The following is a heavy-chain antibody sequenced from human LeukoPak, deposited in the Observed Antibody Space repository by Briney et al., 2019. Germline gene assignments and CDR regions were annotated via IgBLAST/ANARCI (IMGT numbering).Heavy chain of an antibody. Sequence: SETLSLTCTVSGGSMSTYYWSWIRQPPGKGLEWNGYIYYTGSTNYDPSLESRVTMSVDMSKNQFSLRLNFVTAADTAVYYCARGGTAFDYWGQGTLATVSS. J-gene: IGHJ4*02. CDR3: ARGGTAFDY. D-gene: IGHD3-16*01. V-gene: IGHV4-59*01. CDR2: IYYTGST. CDR1: GGSMSTYY.